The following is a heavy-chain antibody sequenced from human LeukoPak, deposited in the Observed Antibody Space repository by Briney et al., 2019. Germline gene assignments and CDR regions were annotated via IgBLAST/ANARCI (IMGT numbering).Heavy chain of an antibody. CDR1: GFTFDDYA. J-gene: IGHJ4*02. CDR2: ISWNSGSI. Sequence: GGSLRLSCAASGFTFDDYAMHWVRQAPGKGLEWVSGISWNSGSIGYADSVKGRFTISRDNAKNSLYLQMNSLRAEDMALYYCAKAPTRYCSSTSCYGPFDYWGQGTLVTVSS. D-gene: IGHD2-2*01. V-gene: IGHV3-9*03. CDR3: AKAPTRYCSSTSCYGPFDY.